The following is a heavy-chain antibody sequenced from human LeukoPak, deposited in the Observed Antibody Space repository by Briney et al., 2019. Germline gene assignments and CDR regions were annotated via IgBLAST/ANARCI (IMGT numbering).Heavy chain of an antibody. D-gene: IGHD1-14*01. J-gene: IGHJ4*02. CDR1: GGTFSSYA. Sequence: ASVTVSCTASGGTFSSYAISLARPAPGQGLEWMGGIIPIFGTANYAQKFQGRVTITADESTSTAYMELSSLRSEDTAVYYCATTDTPILTHFDYWGQGTLVTVSS. CDR2: IIPIFGTA. V-gene: IGHV1-69*13. CDR3: ATTDTPILTHFDY.